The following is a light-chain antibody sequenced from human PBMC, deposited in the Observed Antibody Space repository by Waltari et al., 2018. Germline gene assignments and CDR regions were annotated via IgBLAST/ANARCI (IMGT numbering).Light chain of an antibody. V-gene: IGLV2-14*01. CDR2: EVH. Sequence: QSALTQPASVSGSPGQSITISCTETSSDVGGYNYVSWYQQHPGKAPKLMIYEVHNRPSGVSNRFSGSKSGNTASLTISGLQAEDEADYYCSSYTRSGPLFGGGTKLTVL. CDR1: SSDVGGYNY. CDR3: SSYTRSGPL. J-gene: IGLJ3*02.